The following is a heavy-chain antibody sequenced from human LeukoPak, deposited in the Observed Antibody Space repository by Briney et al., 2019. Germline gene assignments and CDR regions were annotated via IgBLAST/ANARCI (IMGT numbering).Heavy chain of an antibody. CDR2: FDPEDGET. CDR1: GYTHTELS. CDR3: ATVSGHDAFDI. V-gene: IGHV1-24*01. D-gene: IGHD6-19*01. J-gene: IGHJ3*02. Sequence: GASVKVSCKVSGYTHTELSMHWVRQVPGKGLEWMGGFDPEDGETIYAQKFQGRVTMTEDTSTDTAYMELSSLRSEDTAVYYCATVSGHDAFDIWGQGTMVTVSS.